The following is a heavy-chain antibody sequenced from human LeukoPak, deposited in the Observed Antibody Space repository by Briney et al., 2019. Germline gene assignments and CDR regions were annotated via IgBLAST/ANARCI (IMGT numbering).Heavy chain of an antibody. J-gene: IGHJ4*02. Sequence: ASVKVSCKASGYTFTGYYVHWVRQAPGQGLEWMGWINPNSGGTNYAQKFQGWVTMTRDTSISTAYMELSRLRSDDTAVYYCARGYDCSSTSCYADFDYWGQGTLVTVSS. D-gene: IGHD2-2*01. CDR1: GYTFTGYY. CDR2: INPNSGGT. V-gene: IGHV1-2*04. CDR3: ARGYDCSSTSCYADFDY.